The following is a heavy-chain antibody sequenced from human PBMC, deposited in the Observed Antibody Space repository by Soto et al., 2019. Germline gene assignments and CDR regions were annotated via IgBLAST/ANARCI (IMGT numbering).Heavy chain of an antibody. CDR2: ISYDGSNK. J-gene: IGHJ4*02. V-gene: IGHV3-30*18. Sequence: QVQLVESGGGVVQPGRSLRLSCAASGFTFSSYGMRWVRQAPGKGLEWVAVISYDGSNKYYADSVKGRFTISRDNSKNTLYLQMTSLRAEDTAVYYSAKSMEEVVTMIVVDLYYFDYWGQGTLVTVSS. CDR1: GFTFSSYG. D-gene: IGHD3-22*01. CDR3: AKSMEEVVTMIVVDLYYFDY.